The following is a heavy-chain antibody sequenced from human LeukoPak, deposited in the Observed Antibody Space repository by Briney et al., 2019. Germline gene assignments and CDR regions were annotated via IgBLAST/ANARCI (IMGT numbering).Heavy chain of an antibody. J-gene: IGHJ4*02. CDR3: ARRLRLRYFDWLLDY. CDR1: GYSISSGYY. CDR2: IYHSGST. D-gene: IGHD3-9*01. V-gene: IGHV4-38-2*02. Sequence: SETLSLTCTVSGYSISSGYYWGWIRQPPGKGLEWIGSIYHSGSTYYNPSLKSRVTISVDTSKNQFSLKLSSVTAADTAVYYCARRLRLRYFDWLLDYWGQGTLVTVSS.